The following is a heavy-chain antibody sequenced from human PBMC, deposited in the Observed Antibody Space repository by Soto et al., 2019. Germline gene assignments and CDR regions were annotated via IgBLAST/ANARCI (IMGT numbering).Heavy chain of an antibody. J-gene: IGHJ6*02. V-gene: IGHV3-48*02. CDR1: GFTFSRYS. CDR3: ASSGRGSWTGGVYYYFSAMDV. Sequence: EVQLVESGGGLVQPGGSLRLSCAASGFTFSRYSMNWVRQAPGKGLEWVSYISSSSSIIYDADSVKGRFTISRDNAKNSRYLQMHSLRDEDTAVYYCASSGRGSWTGGVYYYFSAMDVWGQGPTVTVS. D-gene: IGHD6-13*01. CDR2: ISSSSSII.